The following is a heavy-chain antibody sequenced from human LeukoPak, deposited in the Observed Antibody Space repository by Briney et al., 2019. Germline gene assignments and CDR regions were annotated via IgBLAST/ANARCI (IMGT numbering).Heavy chain of an antibody. CDR3: ARSRDYIRSYYFDY. J-gene: IGHJ4*02. D-gene: IGHD4-11*01. CDR1: GGSISSSSYY. CDR2: IYYSGST. Sequence: SETLSLTCTVSGGSISSSSYYWGWIRQPPGKGLEWIGSIYYSGSTYYNPSLKSRVTISVDTSKNQFSLKLSSVTAADTAVYYCARSRDYIRSYYFDYWGQGTLVTVSS. V-gene: IGHV4-39*01.